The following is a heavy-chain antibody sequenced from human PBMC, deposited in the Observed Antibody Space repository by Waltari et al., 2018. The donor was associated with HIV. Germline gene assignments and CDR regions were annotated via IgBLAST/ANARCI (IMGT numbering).Heavy chain of an antibody. J-gene: IGHJ4*02. Sequence: QVQLVQSGAEVKKPGASVKVSCKASGYTFTSYDINWVRQATGQGLEWKGWMNPNSGNTGYAQKFQGRVTMTRNTSISTAYMELSSLRSDDTAVYYCAREAVAGGGFDYWGQGTLVTVSS. V-gene: IGHV1-8*01. CDR3: AREAVAGGGFDY. CDR2: MNPNSGNT. CDR1: GYTFTSYD. D-gene: IGHD6-19*01.